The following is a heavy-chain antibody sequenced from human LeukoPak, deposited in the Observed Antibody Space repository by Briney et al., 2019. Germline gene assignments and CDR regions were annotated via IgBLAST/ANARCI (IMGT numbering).Heavy chain of an antibody. V-gene: IGHV3-30*18. CDR2: ISYDGSNK. CDR3: AKVNVGVYFDY. J-gene: IGHJ4*02. Sequence: GGSLRLSCAASGFTFSSYGMHWVRQAPGKGLEWVAVISYDGSNKYYADSVKGRFTISRDNSKNTLYLQMNSLRAEDTAVYYCAKVNVGVYFDYWGQGTLVTVSS. D-gene: IGHD2-15*01. CDR1: GFTFSSYG.